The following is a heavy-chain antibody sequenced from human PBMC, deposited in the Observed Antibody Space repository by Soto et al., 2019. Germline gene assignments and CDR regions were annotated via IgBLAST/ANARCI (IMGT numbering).Heavy chain of an antibody. D-gene: IGHD6-19*01. Sequence: ASVKVSCKASGGTFSSYAISWVRQAPGQGLEWMGGIIPIFGTANYAQKFQGRVTITADESTSTAYMELSSLRSEDTAVYYCARVNEYSSGWKTVSYFDYWGQGTLVTVSS. CDR2: IIPIFGTA. J-gene: IGHJ4*02. CDR1: GGTFSSYA. V-gene: IGHV1-69*13. CDR3: ARVNEYSSGWKTVSYFDY.